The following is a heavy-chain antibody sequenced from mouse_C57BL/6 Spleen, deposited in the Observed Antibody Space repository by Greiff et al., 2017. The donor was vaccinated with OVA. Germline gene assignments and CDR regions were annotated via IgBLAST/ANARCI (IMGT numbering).Heavy chain of an antibody. Sequence: QSSQTLSLTCSFSGFSLSTSGMGVSWIRQPSGKGLEWLAHIYWDDDKRYNPSLKSRLTISKDTSRNQVFLKITSVDTADTATYYCARIYYYGSIAWFAYWGQGTLVTVSA. V-gene: IGHV8-12*01. CDR3: ARIYYYGSIAWFAY. D-gene: IGHD1-1*01. J-gene: IGHJ3*01. CDR1: GFSLSTSGMG. CDR2: IYWDDDK.